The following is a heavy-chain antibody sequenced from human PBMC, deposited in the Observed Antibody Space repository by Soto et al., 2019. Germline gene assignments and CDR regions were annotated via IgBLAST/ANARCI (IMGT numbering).Heavy chain of an antibody. CDR2: ISSSSSTI. D-gene: IGHD3-22*01. CDR1: GFTFSSYS. V-gene: IGHV3-48*02. CDR3: ARVIPSYDSSGYPHPGVFDY. J-gene: IGHJ4*02. Sequence: GGSLRLSCAASGFTFSSYSMNWVRQAPGKGLEWVSYISSSSSTIYYADSVKGRFTISRDNAKNSLYLQMNSLRDEDTAVYYCARVIPSYDSSGYPHPGVFDYCGQGTLVTVAS.